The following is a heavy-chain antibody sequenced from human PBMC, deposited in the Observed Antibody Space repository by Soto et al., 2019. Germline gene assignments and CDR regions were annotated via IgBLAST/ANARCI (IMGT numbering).Heavy chain of an antibody. J-gene: IGHJ4*02. CDR3: ATDVVRSTGGDS. V-gene: IGHV1-69*01. Sequence: QVQLVQSGAEVKEPGSSVKVSCKTSGGTFTTSSFVWMRQGPGQGLEWMGGIIPIFSKTNLAPKFQGRVTFTADESTRTVYMELSSLRSEDTAIYYCATDVVRSTGGDSWGQGTLVTVSS. CDR2: IIPIFSKT. D-gene: IGHD7-27*01. CDR1: GGTFTTSS.